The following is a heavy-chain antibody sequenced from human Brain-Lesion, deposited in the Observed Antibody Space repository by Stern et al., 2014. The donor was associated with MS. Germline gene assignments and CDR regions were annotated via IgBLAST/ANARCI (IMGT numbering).Heavy chain of an antibody. D-gene: IGHD3-3*01. V-gene: IGHV7-4-1*02. J-gene: IGHJ6*03. CDR3: ARALRVNYDFWSGPKAYYYYYMDL. CDR1: GYTFTSYA. CDR2: INTNTGNP. Sequence: QVQLGQSGAEVKKPGASVKVSCKASGYTFTSYAMNWVRQAPGQGLEWMGWINTNTGNPTYAQGFTGRFVFSLDTSVSTAYLQISSLKVEDTALYYCARALRVNYDFWSGPKAYYYYYMDLWGKGTTVTVSS.